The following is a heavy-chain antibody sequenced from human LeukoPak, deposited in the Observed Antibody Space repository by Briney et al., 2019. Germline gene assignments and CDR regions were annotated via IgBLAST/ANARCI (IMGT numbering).Heavy chain of an antibody. CDR2: IWYDGSNK. CDR3: AKDYYGSGSYYWVDY. V-gene: IGHV3-33*06. D-gene: IGHD3-10*01. J-gene: IGHJ4*02. CDR1: GFTFSSYG. Sequence: GGSLRLSCAASGFTFSSYGMHWVRQAPGKGLEWVAVIWYDGSNKYYADSVKGRFTISRDNSKNTLYLQMNSLRAEDTAVYYCAKDYYGSGSYYWVDYWGQGTRVTVSS.